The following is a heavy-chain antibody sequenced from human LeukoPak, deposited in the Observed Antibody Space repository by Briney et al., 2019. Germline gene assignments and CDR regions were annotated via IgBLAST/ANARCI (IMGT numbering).Heavy chain of an antibody. CDR2: ISSRSSYI. D-gene: IGHD3-3*01. CDR1: GFTFRSYG. J-gene: IGHJ4*02. V-gene: IGHV3-21*01. Sequence: GGSLRLSCAASGFTFRSYGMHWVRQAPGKGLEWVSSISSRSSYIFYADSVKGLFTISRDNAKKSLYLQMNSLRAEDTAVYYCASGVNYFDYWGQGTLVTVSS. CDR3: ASGVNYFDY.